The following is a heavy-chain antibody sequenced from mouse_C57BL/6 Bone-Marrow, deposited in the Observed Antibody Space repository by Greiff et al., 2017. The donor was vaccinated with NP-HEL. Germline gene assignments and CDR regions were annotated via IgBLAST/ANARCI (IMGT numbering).Heavy chain of an antibody. Sequence: QVQLKQPGAELVRPGTSVKLSCKASGYTFTSYWMHWVKQRPGQGLEWIGVIDPSDSYTNYNQKFKGKATLTVDTSSSTAYMQLSSLTSEDSAVYYCARGLTGTWNFAYWGQGTLVTVSA. J-gene: IGHJ3*01. V-gene: IGHV1-59*01. D-gene: IGHD4-1*01. CDR3: ARGLTGTWNFAY. CDR1: GYTFTSYW. CDR2: IDPSDSYT.